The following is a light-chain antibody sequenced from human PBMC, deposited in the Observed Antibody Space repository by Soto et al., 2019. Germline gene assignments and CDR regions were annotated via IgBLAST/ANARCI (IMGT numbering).Light chain of an antibody. CDR3: CSYAGSYTWV. CDR1: SSEVGGYNY. CDR2: DVN. Sequence: QSALTQPRSVSGSPGQSVTISCTGTSSEVGGYNYVSWYQQHPGKVPKLMIYDVNKRPSGVPDRFSGSKSGNTASLTISGLQAEDEADYYCCSYAGSYTWVFGGGTKLTVL. J-gene: IGLJ2*01. V-gene: IGLV2-11*01.